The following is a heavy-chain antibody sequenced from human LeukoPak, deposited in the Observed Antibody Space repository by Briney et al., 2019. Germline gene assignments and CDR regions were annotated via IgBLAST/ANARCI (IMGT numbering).Heavy chain of an antibody. Sequence: ASVKVSCKASGYTFTSYDINWVRQATGQGLEWMGWMNPNSSNTGYAQKFQGRVTMTRNTSISTAYMELSSLRSEDTAVYYCARWHCSGGSCRLDYWGQGTLVTVSS. V-gene: IGHV1-8*01. D-gene: IGHD2-15*01. CDR1: GYTFTSYD. J-gene: IGHJ4*02. CDR3: ARWHCSGGSCRLDY. CDR2: MNPNSSNT.